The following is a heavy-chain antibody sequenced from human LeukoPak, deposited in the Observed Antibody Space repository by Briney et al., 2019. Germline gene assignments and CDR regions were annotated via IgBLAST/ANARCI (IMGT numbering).Heavy chain of an antibody. J-gene: IGHJ3*02. CDR1: GFTFSSYA. CDR2: ISYDGSNK. V-gene: IGHV3-30-3*01. D-gene: IGHD2-2*01. Sequence: GGSLRLSCAASGFTFSSYAMHWVRQAPGKGLEWVAVISYDGSNKYYADSVKGRFTISRDNAKNSLYLQMNSLRAEDTAVYYCARGGYQLLTKTAFDIWGQGTMVTVSS. CDR3: ARGGYQLLTKTAFDI.